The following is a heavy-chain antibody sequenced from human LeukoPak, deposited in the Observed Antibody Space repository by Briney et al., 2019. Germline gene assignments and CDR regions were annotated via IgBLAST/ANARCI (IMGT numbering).Heavy chain of an antibody. Sequence: VASVKVSCKVSGYTLTELSMHWVRQAPGKGLEWMGGFDPEDGETIYAQKFQGRVTMTEDTSTDTAYMELSSLGSEDTAVYYCTTAVLRYFDWLLALDYWGQGTLVTVSS. CDR1: GYTLTELS. J-gene: IGHJ4*02. V-gene: IGHV1-24*01. CDR3: TTAVLRYFDWLLALDY. D-gene: IGHD3-9*01. CDR2: FDPEDGET.